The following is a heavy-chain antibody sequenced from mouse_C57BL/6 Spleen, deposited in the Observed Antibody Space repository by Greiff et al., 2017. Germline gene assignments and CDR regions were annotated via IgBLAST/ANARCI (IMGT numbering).Heavy chain of an antibody. CDR2: ISGGGGNT. CDR1: GFTFSSYT. D-gene: IGHD1-1*01. Sequence: EVQGVESGGGLVKPGGSLKLSCAASGFTFSSYTMSWVRQTPEKRLEWVATISGGGGNTYYPDSVKGRFTISRDNAKNTLYLQMSSLRSEDTALYYCARLLGGYYFDYWGQGTTLTVSS. V-gene: IGHV5-9*01. J-gene: IGHJ2*01. CDR3: ARLLGGYYFDY.